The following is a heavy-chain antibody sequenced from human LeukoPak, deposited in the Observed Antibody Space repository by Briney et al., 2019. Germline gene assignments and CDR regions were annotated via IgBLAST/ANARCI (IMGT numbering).Heavy chain of an antibody. D-gene: IGHD3-10*01. V-gene: IGHV6-1*01. CDR2: TYYRSKWYN. J-gene: IGHJ3*02. Sequence: SQTLSLTCPIAGDSVSSNSAAWNWIRQSPSRGLEWLGRTYYRSKWYNDYAVSVKSRITINPDTSKNQFSLQLNSVTPEDTAVYYCAREGSLLLFGGRHSDAFDIWGQGTMVTVSS. CDR1: GDSVSSNSAA. CDR3: AREGSLLLFGGRHSDAFDI.